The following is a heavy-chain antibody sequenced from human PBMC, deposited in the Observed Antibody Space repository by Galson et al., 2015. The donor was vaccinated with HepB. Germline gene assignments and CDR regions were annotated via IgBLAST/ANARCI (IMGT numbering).Heavy chain of an antibody. V-gene: IGHV1-69*02. CDR3: ASGARYCSSTSCYSRQDYYYYGMDV. J-gene: IGHJ6*02. Sequence: SVKVSCKASGGTFSSYTISWVRQAPGQGLEWMGRIIPILGIANYAQKFQGRVTITADKSTSTAYMELSSLRSEDTAVYYCASGARYCSSTSCYSRQDYYYYGMDVWGQGTTVTVSS. D-gene: IGHD2-2*01. CDR2: IIPILGIA. CDR1: GGTFSSYT.